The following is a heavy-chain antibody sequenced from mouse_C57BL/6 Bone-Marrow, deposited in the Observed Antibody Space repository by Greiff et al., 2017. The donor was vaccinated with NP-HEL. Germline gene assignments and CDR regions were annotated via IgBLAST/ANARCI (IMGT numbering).Heavy chain of an antibody. Sequence: QVQLKQSGAELARPGASVKLSCKASGYTFTSYGISWVKQRTGQGLEWIGEIYPRSGNTYYNEKFKGQATLTADRSSSTEYMEHRSVTSEVSAVYVGERAGITTVVAHYYAMDYWGQGTSVTVSS. CDR2: IYPRSGNT. J-gene: IGHJ4*01. CDR3: ERAGITTVVAHYYAMDY. D-gene: IGHD1-1*01. V-gene: IGHV1-81*01. CDR1: GYTFTSYG.